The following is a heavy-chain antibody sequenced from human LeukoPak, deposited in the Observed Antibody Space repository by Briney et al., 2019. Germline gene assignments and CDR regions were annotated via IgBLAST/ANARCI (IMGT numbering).Heavy chain of an antibody. CDR3: AREWLMVRGVRRPYFDY. CDR1: GYTFTGYY. D-gene: IGHD3-10*01. CDR2: INPNSGGT. J-gene: IGHJ4*02. Sequence: ASVKVSCKASGYTFTGYYMHWVRQAPGQGLEWMGWINPNSGGTNYAQKFQGRVTMTRDTSISTAYMELSRLRSDDTAVYYCAREWLMVRGVRRPYFDYWGQGTLVTASS. V-gene: IGHV1-2*02.